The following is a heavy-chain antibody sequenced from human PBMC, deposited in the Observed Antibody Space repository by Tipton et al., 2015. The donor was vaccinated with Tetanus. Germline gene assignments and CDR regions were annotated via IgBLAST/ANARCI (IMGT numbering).Heavy chain of an antibody. V-gene: IGHV4-31*02. D-gene: IGHD3-16*01. CDR2: RYYTGST. CDR3: ARLYGSTWSDYGAFDI. CDR1: GASTNSGGYY. J-gene: IGHJ3*02. Sequence: LRLSCTVSGASTNSGGYYWTWIRQRPGKGLEWIGYRYYTGSTYYTPYLRSRVTISLDTSQNQFSLNLTSVTAADTAVYYCARLYGSTWSDYGAFDIWGRGTLVTVSS.